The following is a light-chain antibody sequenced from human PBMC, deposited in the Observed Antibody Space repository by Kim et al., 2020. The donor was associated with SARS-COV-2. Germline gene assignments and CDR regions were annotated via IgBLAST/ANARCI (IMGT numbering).Light chain of an antibody. Sequence: ASVGDRVTITGRASQGVNFHLAWYQQKPGKAPKLLIYAASSLQSGVPSRFSGNRSGTEYTLTISSLQPEDFAIYYCQKRDIYPCTFGQGTKLEIK. CDR2: AAS. CDR3: QKRDIYPCT. CDR1: QGVNFH. J-gene: IGKJ5*01. V-gene: IGKV1-9*01.